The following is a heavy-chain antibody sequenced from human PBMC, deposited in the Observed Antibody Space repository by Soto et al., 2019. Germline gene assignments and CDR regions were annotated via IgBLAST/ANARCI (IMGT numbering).Heavy chain of an antibody. J-gene: IGHJ5*01. CDR3: ARMAMFGSLKWFDY. Sequence: ASVKVSCNASGYSFTNNDVSWLLQATGQGLEWMGWMNPGSGDTGYAQKFQGRVTMTRDISIATAYMELSSLRSDDTAIYYCARMAMFGSLKWFDYWGQGTM. V-gene: IGHV1-8*01. CDR2: MNPGSGDT. D-gene: IGHD3-10*01. CDR1: GYSFTNND.